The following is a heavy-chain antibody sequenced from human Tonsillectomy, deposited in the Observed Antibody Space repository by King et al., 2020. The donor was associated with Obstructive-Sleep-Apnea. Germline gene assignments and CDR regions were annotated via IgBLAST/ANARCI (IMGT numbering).Heavy chain of an antibody. Sequence: VTLKESGPALVKPRQTLTLTCTFSGFSLSTSGMCVSWIRQPPGKALEWLARIDWDDDKIYSTSLKTRLTISKDTSKNQVVLKMTNMDPVDTATYYCARIPDGMGVGLYAMDVWGQGTTVTVSS. CDR3: ARIPDGMGVGLYAMDV. D-gene: IGHD3-16*01. CDR1: GFSLSTSGMC. V-gene: IGHV2-70*04. J-gene: IGHJ6*02. CDR2: IDWDDDK.